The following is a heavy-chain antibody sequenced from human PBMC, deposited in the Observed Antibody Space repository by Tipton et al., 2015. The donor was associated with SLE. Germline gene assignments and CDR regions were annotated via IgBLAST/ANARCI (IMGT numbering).Heavy chain of an antibody. Sequence: TLSLTCTVSGGSISSYYWCWIRQPPGKGLEWIGYIYYSGSTNYNPSLKSRVTISVDTSKNQFSLKLSSVTAADTAVYYCARQGQQLVRPYYYGMDVWGQGTTVTVSS. J-gene: IGHJ6*02. CDR2: IYYSGST. D-gene: IGHD6-13*01. CDR3: ARQGQQLVRPYYYGMDV. V-gene: IGHV4-59*08. CDR1: GGSISSYY.